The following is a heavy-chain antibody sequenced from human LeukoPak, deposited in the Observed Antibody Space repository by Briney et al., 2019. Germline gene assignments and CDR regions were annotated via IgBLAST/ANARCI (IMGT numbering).Heavy chain of an antibody. J-gene: IGHJ4*02. V-gene: IGHV3-23*01. CDR1: GFTFSSYA. Sequence: GGSLRLSCAASGFTFSSYAMSWVRQAPGKGLEWVSAISGSGGSTYYADSVKGRFTISRDNSKNTLYPQMNSLRAEDTAVYYCAYEVGATPPVGIGENIDYWGQGTLVTVSS. CDR2: ISGSGGST. D-gene: IGHD1-26*01. CDR3: AYEVGATPPVGIGENIDY.